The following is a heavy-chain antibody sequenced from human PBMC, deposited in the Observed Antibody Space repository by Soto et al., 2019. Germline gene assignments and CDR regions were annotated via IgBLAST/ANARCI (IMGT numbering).Heavy chain of an antibody. J-gene: IGHJ4*02. CDR2: IYYSGST. D-gene: IGHD4-17*01. Sequence: SETLSLTCTVSGGSISSGGYYWSWIRQHPGKGLEWIGYIYYSGSTYYNPSLKSRVTISVDTSKNQFSLKLSSVTAADTAVYYCARTQNQATVTTYRGFDYWGQGTLVTVSS. CDR3: ARTQNQATVTTYRGFDY. CDR1: GGSISSGGYY. V-gene: IGHV4-31*03.